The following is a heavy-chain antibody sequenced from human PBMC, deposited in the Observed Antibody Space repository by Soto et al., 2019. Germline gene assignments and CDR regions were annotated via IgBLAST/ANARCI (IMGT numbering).Heavy chain of an antibody. CDR1: GFTFSSYA. V-gene: IGHV3-23*01. CDR3: AKRLTYKVDGLAFSGCDC. D-gene: IGHD1-20*01. J-gene: IGHJ4*02. CDR2: ISGGDGSP. Sequence: PGGSLRLSCVASGFTFSSYAMTWVRQAPGKGLEWVSAISGGDGSPSNADPVKGRFTISRANSKNTLNLHRNSLRADDTAAYYCAKRLTYKVDGLAFSGCDCWGQGTQVTVSS.